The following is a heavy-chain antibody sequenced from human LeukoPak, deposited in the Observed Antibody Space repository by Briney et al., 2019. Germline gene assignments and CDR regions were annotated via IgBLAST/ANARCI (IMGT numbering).Heavy chain of an antibody. Sequence: PSETLSLTCTVSGCSISNYYWFWIRQPPGKGLEWIGYFYYTGNTNYNPSLKSRVTISVDTSKNQFSLRLGSVTAADTAVYYCARGSVALGAVDPWGQGTLVTVSS. D-gene: IGHD3-10*01. CDR1: GCSISNYY. CDR3: ARGSVALGAVDP. CDR2: FYYTGNT. J-gene: IGHJ5*02. V-gene: IGHV4-59*01.